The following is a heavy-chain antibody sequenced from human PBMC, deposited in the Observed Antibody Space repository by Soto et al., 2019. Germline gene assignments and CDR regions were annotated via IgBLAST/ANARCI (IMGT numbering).Heavy chain of an antibody. V-gene: IGHV3-23*01. CDR1: GFTFSAYT. D-gene: IGHD6-25*01. CDR3: AKTQRSSAYYYYMEV. Sequence: QPGGSLRLSCAASGFTFSAYTMNWVRQAPGKGLEWVSGFSGSGAVTHYADFVKGRFTISRDNSKNTLYLQMNSLRVEDTAVYYCAKTQRSSAYYYYMEVWGKGTTVTVS. CDR2: FSGSGAVT. J-gene: IGHJ6*03.